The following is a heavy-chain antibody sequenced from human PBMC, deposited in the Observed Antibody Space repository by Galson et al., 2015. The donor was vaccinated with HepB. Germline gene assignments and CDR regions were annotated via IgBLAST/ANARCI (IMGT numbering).Heavy chain of an antibody. J-gene: IGHJ4*02. D-gene: IGHD1-26*01. CDR2: INPSGGST. Sequence: SVKVSCKAPGYTFTSYYMHWVRQAPGQGLEWMGIINPSGGSTSYAQKFQGRVTMTRDTSTNTAYMELTSLRTDDTAVFYCAREGSGGYCPADYWGQGTLVTVSA. CDR1: GYTFTSYY. CDR3: AREGSGGYCPADY. V-gene: IGHV1-46*01.